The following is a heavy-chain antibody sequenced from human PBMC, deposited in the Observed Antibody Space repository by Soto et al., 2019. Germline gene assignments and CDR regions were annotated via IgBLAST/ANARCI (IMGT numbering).Heavy chain of an antibody. CDR1: GFTFSSYE. V-gene: IGHV3-48*03. Sequence: GGSLRLSCAASGFTFSSYEMNWVRQAPGKGLEWVSYISRSGSTIYYADSVKGRFTISRDNAKNSLYLQMNSLRAEDTAVYYCARGRTTVTLYYYYGMDVWGQGTTVTVS. D-gene: IGHD4-17*01. CDR2: ISRSGSTI. J-gene: IGHJ6*02. CDR3: ARGRTTVTLYYYYGMDV.